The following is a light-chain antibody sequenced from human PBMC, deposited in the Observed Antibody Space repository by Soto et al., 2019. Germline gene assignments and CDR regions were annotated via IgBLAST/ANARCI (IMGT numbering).Light chain of an antibody. Sequence: AIRMTQSPSSLSASTGDRVTITCRASQGISSYLAWYQQKPGKAPKLLIYAASTLQSGVPSRFSGSGSGTDFTLTISNLQPEDFATYYCQQAYSFPITFGQGTRLEIK. J-gene: IGKJ5*01. CDR2: AAS. V-gene: IGKV1-8*01. CDR1: QGISSY. CDR3: QQAYSFPIT.